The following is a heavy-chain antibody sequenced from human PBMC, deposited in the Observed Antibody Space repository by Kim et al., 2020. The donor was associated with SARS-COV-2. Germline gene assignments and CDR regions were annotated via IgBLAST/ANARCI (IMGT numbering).Heavy chain of an antibody. Sequence: GSNKYYADSVKGRFTISRDNSKNTLYLQMNSLRAEDTAVYYCARENGDYDYWGQGTLVTVSS. CDR2: GSNK. CDR3: ARENGDYDY. J-gene: IGHJ4*02. D-gene: IGHD4-17*01. V-gene: IGHV3-33*01.